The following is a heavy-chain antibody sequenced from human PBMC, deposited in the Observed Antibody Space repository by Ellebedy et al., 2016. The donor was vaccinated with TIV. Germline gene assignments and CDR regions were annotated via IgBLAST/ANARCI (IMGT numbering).Heavy chain of an antibody. D-gene: IGHD6-6*01. J-gene: IGHJ1*01. CDR3: ARDRDGSSSSDFQH. V-gene: IGHV1-18*04. CDR1: GYTFTKYG. CDR2: ISAYNGNT. Sequence: AASVKVSCKASGYTFTKYGVSWVRQAPGQGLEWVGWISAYNGNTNFAQKFQGRVAMTTDTSTSTAYMELRSLRSDDTAVYYCARDRDGSSSSDFQHWGPGTLVTVSS.